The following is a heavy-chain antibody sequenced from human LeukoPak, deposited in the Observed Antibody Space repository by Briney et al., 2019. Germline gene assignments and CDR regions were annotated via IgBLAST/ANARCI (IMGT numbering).Heavy chain of an antibody. CDR1: GYTFTNYD. V-gene: IGHV1-18*01. Sequence: ASVKVSCKASGYTFTNYDISWVRQAPGQGLEWMGWISPYNGNTNYAQKFQGRVTMTTHTSTSTAYMELRSLRSDATAVYYCATDHRQSSSSSYYYYMDVWGTGTTVTVSS. CDR2: ISPYNGNT. D-gene: IGHD6-6*01. CDR3: ATDHRQSSSSSYYYYMDV. J-gene: IGHJ6*03.